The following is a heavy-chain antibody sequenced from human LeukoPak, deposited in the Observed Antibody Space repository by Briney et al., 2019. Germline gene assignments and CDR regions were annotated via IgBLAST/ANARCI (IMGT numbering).Heavy chain of an antibody. CDR3: ARDKAVAETGSGMDV. Sequence: AGGSLRLSCAASGFTFTSYSMNWVRQAPGKGLEWVSSISGSGNHIFYADSVKGRFTISRDNAKNSLYLQMNSLRAEDTAVYYCARDKAVAETGSGMDVWGQGTTVTVSS. CDR2: ISGSGNHI. CDR1: GFTFTSYS. D-gene: IGHD6-19*01. J-gene: IGHJ6*02. V-gene: IGHV3-21*01.